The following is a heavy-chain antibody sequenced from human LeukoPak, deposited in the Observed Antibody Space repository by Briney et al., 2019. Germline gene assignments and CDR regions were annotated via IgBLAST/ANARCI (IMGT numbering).Heavy chain of an antibody. CDR3: TKGGDPYYYYYYMDV. CDR1: GFTFSSYA. D-gene: IGHD3-16*01. J-gene: IGHJ6*03. Sequence: GGSLRLSCAASGFTFSSYAMSWVRQAPGKGLEWVSAISGSGGSTYYADSVKGRFTISRDNSKNTLYLQMNSLRAEDTAVYYCTKGGDPYYYYYYMDVWGEGTTVTVSS. V-gene: IGHV3-23*01. CDR2: ISGSGGST.